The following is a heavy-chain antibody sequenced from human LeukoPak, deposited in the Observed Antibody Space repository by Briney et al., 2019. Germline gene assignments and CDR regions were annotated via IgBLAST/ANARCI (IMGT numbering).Heavy chain of an antibody. Sequence: SETLSLTCTFSGGSISSSSYYWNWIRQPPGKGLEWIGYIYYSGSTNYNPSLKSRVTISVDTSKNQFSLKLSSVTAADTAVYYCARARSSGYSFDYWGQGTLVTVSS. CDR3: ARARSSGYSFDY. J-gene: IGHJ4*02. CDR1: GGSISSSSYY. D-gene: IGHD3-22*01. CDR2: IYYSGST. V-gene: IGHV4-61*01.